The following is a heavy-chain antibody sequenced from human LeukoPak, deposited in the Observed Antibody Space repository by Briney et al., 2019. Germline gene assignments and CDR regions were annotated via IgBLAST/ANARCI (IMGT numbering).Heavy chain of an antibody. V-gene: IGHV1-18*01. D-gene: IGHD4-17*01. CDR3: ARIFEYGDYPDYFDY. CDR2: ISGSNGNT. J-gene: IGHJ4*02. Sequence: ASVKVSCKASGYTFTSYGISWVRQAPGQGLEWMGWISGSNGNTNYAQKLRGRVTMTTDTSTSTAYMELRSLRSDDTAVYYCARIFEYGDYPDYFDYWGQGTLVTVSS. CDR1: GYTFTSYG.